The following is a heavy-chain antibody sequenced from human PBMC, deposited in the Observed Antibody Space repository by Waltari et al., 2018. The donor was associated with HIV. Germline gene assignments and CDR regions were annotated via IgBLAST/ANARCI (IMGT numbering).Heavy chain of an antibody. CDR1: DGSISGGSYY. Sequence: VNLQESGPGLVKPSQTLSLTCRHSDGSISGGSYYWSCVRQPAWNGLEWLGHLNTNWSTKYHPSLTSPVTISLDTSKHQFSLILNSVTAADTAGYYCARDDPDTNGNNWFDPWGQGALVTVSS. J-gene: IGHJ5*02. CDR3: ARDDPDTNGNNWFDP. V-gene: IGHV4-61*02. D-gene: IGHD2-8*01. CDR2: LNTNWST.